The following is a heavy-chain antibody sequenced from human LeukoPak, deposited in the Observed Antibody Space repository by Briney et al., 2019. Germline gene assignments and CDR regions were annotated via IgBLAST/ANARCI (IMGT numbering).Heavy chain of an antibody. Sequence: PSETLSLTCAVYGGSFSGYYWSWLRQPPGKGLEWIGEINHSGSTNYNPSLKSRVTISVDTSKNQFSQKLSSVTAADTAVYYCARYRESDTAMAIDAFDIWGQGTMVTVSS. CDR2: INHSGST. J-gene: IGHJ3*02. CDR1: GGSFSGYY. D-gene: IGHD5-18*01. V-gene: IGHV4-34*01. CDR3: ARYRESDTAMAIDAFDI.